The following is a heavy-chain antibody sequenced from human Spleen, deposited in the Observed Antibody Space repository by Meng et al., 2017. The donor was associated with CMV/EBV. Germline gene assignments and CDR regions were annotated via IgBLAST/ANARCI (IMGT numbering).Heavy chain of an antibody. V-gene: IGHV3-48*04. J-gene: IGHJ4*02. CDR3: ARVSPPTDFDFWSDYQPPDC. Sequence: GESLKISCVASGFIFSNYAMNWVRQAPGKGLEWVSYITSSSSTIYYADSVKGRFTISRDNAKKSLYLQMNSLRAEDTALYYCARVSPPTDFDFWSDYQPPDCWGPGTRVTVSS. D-gene: IGHD3-3*01. CDR1: GFIFSNYA. CDR2: ITSSSSTI.